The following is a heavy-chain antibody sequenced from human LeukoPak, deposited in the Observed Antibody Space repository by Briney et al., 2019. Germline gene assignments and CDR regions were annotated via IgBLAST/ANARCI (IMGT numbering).Heavy chain of an antibody. D-gene: IGHD6-13*01. J-gene: IGHJ6*02. CDR2: IYPGDSDT. CDR1: GYSSTSYW. Sequence: GESLKISCKASGYSSTSYWIGWVRQMPGKGLEWMGIIYPGDSDTRYSPSFQGQVTISADKSISTAYLQWSSLKASDTAMYYCASQYSTTWYANYYYFGMDVWGQGTTVTVSS. V-gene: IGHV5-51*01. CDR3: ASQYSTTWYANYYYFGMDV.